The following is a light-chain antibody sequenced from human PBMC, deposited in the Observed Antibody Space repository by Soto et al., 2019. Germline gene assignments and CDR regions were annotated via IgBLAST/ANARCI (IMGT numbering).Light chain of an antibody. CDR3: QQLYSHPLT. CDR2: SAS. V-gene: IGKV1-9*01. CDR1: QGITSY. J-gene: IGKJ4*01. Sequence: DVHMTQSPSSLSASVGDRATITCRASQGITSYLAWYQQRPGKAPGLLIYSASTLQSGVPSRFSGSGYGTDFSLTISNLQPEDFATYYCQQLYSHPLTFGGGTKVDIK.